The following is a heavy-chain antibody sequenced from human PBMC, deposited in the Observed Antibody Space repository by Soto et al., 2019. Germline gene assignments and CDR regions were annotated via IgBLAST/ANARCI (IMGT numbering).Heavy chain of an antibody. V-gene: IGHV3-23*01. Sequence: PVGSLRLSCAASGFTFSSYAMSWVRQAPGKGLEWVSAISGSGGSTYYADSVKGRFTISRDNSKNTLYLQMNSLRAEDTAVYYCAKGQQGPYYYYGMDVWGQGTTVTVSS. J-gene: IGHJ6*02. CDR3: AKGQQGPYYYYGMDV. CDR1: GFTFSSYA. D-gene: IGHD2-2*01. CDR2: ISGSGGST.